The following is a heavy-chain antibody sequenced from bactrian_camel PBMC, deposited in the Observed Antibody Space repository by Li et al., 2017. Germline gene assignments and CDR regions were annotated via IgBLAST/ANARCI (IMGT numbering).Heavy chain of an antibody. J-gene: IGHJ6*01. CDR2: IDTIGGAT. D-gene: IGHD7*01. CDR1: GYPQYRTC. V-gene: IGHV3S63*01. CDR3: AAGLMFRPAPSLVPADYSF. Sequence: HVQLVESGGDSVQAGGSLRLSCVASGYPQYRTCLGWFRHAPGKEREGVARIDTIGGATYYADSVKGRFTISLDNAAVTLEMNNLKPEDTAMYYCAAGLMFRPAPSLVPADYSFWGQGTQVTVS.